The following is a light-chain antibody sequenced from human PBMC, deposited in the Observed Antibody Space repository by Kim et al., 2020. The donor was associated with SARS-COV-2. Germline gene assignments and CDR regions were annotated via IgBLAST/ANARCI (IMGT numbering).Light chain of an antibody. Sequence: SSELTQDPAVSVALGQTDRITCQGDSLRSYYATWYQQKPGQAPIVVIYGKNNRTSGIPDRFSGSSSGNTASLTITGTQAGDEADYYCNSRDSNDNVVFGR. CDR3: NSRDSNDNVV. CDR2: GKN. J-gene: IGLJ2*01. V-gene: IGLV3-19*01. CDR1: SLRSYY.